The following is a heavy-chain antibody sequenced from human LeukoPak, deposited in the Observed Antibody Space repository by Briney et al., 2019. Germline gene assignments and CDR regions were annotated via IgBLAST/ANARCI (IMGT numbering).Heavy chain of an antibody. V-gene: IGHV5-10-1*01. Sequence: GESLKISCKGSGYSFTSYWISWVRQMPGKGLEWMGRIDPSDSYTNYSPSFQGHVTISADKSISTAYLQWSSLKASDTPMYYCARIIVGAVPFFDYWGQGTLVTVSS. CDR3: ARIIVGAVPFFDY. J-gene: IGHJ4*02. CDR2: IDPSDSYT. D-gene: IGHD1-26*01. CDR1: GYSFTSYW.